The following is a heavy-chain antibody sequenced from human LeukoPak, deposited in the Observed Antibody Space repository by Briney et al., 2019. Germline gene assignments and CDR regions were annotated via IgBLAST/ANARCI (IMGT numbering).Heavy chain of an antibody. J-gene: IGHJ4*02. V-gene: IGHV1-18*01. Sequence: GASVKVSCKASGYTFTSYGISWVRQAPGQGLEWMGWISAYNGNTNYAQKLQGRVTMTTDTSTSTAYMELRSLRSDDTAVYYCARDLGNEYDILTGYHLTFLFDYWGQGTLVTVSS. D-gene: IGHD3-9*01. CDR2: ISAYNGNT. CDR1: GYTFTSYG. CDR3: ARDLGNEYDILTGYHLTFLFDY.